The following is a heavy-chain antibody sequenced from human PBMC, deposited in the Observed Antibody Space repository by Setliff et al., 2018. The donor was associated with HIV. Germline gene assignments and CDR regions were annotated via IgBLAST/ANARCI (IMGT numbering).Heavy chain of an antibody. CDR2: SNPSGGV. J-gene: IGHJ4*02. CDR1: GGSLRGYY. V-gene: IGHV4-34*01. CDR3: TRGGDVSPLDY. Sequence: SETLSLTCAIYGGSLRGYYWSWIRQTPGKGLEWIGQSNPSGGVDYNPSLNGRVTISGHTSRNQFSLKLTSLLAADTAVYYCTRGGDVSPLDYWGQGIQVTVSS. D-gene: IGHD2-21*02.